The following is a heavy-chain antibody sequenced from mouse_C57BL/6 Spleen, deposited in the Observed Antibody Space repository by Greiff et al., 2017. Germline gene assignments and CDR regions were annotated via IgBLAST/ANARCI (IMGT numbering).Heavy chain of an antibody. Sequence: VMLVESGAELVRPGTSVKVSCKASGYAFTNYLIEWVKQRPGQGLEWIGVINPGSGGSNYNEKFKGKATLTADKSSSTAYMQLSSLTSEDSAVYFCARSGGRDWDFDYWGQGTTLTVSS. CDR3: ARSGGRDWDFDY. D-gene: IGHD3-1*01. V-gene: IGHV1-54*01. J-gene: IGHJ2*01. CDR2: INPGSGGS. CDR1: GYAFTNYL.